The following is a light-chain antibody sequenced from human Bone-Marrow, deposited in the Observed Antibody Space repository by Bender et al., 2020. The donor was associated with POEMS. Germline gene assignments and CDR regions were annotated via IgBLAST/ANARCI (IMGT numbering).Light chain of an antibody. CDR2: DVS. V-gene: IGLV2-14*01. Sequence: QSALTQPPSASGSPGQSVTISCTGTSSDVGAYKYVSWFQQHPGKAPKLMIYDVSHWPSGVSHRFLGSKSGNTATLTIPGLQADDEADYYCAAYTDTTVVFGGGTKLTVL. CDR3: AAYTDTTVV. J-gene: IGLJ2*01. CDR1: SSDVGAYKY.